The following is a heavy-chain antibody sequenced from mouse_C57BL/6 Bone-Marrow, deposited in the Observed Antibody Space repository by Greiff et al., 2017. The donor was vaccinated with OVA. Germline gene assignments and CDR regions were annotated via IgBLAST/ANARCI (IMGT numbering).Heavy chain of an antibody. D-gene: IGHD4-1*01. CDR2: IDPSDSYT. CDR1: GYTFTSYW. J-gene: IGHJ3*01. Sequence: QVQLQQPGAELVMPGASVKLSCKASGYTFTSYWMHWVKQRPGQGLEWIGEIDPSDSYTNYNQKFKGKSTLTVDKSSSTANMQLSSLTSEDSAVYYCAGWEFAYWGQGTLVTVSA. V-gene: IGHV1-69*01. CDR3: AGWEFAY.